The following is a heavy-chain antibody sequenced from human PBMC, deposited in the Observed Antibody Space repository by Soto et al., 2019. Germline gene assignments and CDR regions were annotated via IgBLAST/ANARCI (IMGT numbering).Heavy chain of an antibody. CDR3: VREGFLD. V-gene: IGHV1-8*01. CDR1: GYTHTSYD. J-gene: IGHJ4*02. Sequence: QVQLVQSGAEVKKPGASVKVSCKTSGYTHTSYDINWGRQATGQGLEWMGWRNPNSGKTGYAEKFQGRVFMTRNTSISTAYMELSSLRSEDTAIYYCVREGFLDWGQGTLVTVSS. CDR2: RNPNSGKT.